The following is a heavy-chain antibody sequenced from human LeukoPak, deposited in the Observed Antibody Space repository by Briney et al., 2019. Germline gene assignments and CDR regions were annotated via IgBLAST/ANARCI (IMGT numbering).Heavy chain of an antibody. Sequence: GGSLRLSCAASGFTFSSYGMSWVRQAPGKGLEWVSAISGSGGSTYYADSVKGRFTISRDNSKNTLYLQMNSLRAEDTAVYYCAKGTFGGVISTWGQGTLVTVSS. CDR1: GFTFSSYG. J-gene: IGHJ5*02. V-gene: IGHV3-23*01. D-gene: IGHD3-16*02. CDR3: AKGTFGGVIST. CDR2: ISGSGGST.